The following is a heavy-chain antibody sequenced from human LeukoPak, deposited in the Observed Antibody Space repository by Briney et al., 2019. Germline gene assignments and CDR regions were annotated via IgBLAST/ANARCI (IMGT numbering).Heavy chain of an antibody. V-gene: IGHV3-30*18. D-gene: IGHD2/OR15-2a*01. Sequence: GGSLRLSCAASGFTFRSYGMHWVRQAPGKGLEWVAVISYDGSNKYYADSVKGRFTISRDNSKNTLYLQMNSLRAEDTAVYYCAKDFRKVSQRGYWGQGTLVTVSS. CDR2: ISYDGSNK. CDR1: GFTFRSYG. CDR3: AKDFRKVSQRGY. J-gene: IGHJ4*02.